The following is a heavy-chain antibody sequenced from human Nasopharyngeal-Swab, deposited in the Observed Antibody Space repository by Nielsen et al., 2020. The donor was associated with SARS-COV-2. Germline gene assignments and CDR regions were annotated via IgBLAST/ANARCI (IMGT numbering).Heavy chain of an antibody. CDR3: AREMTITLARGGRALVV. D-gene: IGHD3-10*01. CDR2: LSYDGITE. Sequence: GESLKISCEASGLRFNVYSFHWVRQAPGKGLDWVAFLSYDGITEDYADSVKGRFSVSRDNSKRMLYLQMHSLRVEDTAMYYCAREMTITLARGGRALVVWGQGTTVTVSS. CDR1: GLRFNVYS. V-gene: IGHV3-30-3*01. J-gene: IGHJ6*02.